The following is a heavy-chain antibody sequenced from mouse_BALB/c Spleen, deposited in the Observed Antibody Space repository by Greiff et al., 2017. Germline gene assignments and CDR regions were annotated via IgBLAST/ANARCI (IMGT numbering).Heavy chain of an antibody. D-gene: IGHD2-1*01. V-gene: IGHV1-7*01. CDR2: INPSTGYT. Sequence: QVQLQQSGAELAKPGASVKMSCKASGYTFTSYWMHWVKQRPGQGLEWIGYINPSTGYTEYNQKFKDKATLTADKSSSTAYMQLSSLTSEDSAVYYCARDGNTRFAYWGQGTLVTVSA. J-gene: IGHJ3*01. CDR1: GYTFTSYW. CDR3: ARDGNTRFAY.